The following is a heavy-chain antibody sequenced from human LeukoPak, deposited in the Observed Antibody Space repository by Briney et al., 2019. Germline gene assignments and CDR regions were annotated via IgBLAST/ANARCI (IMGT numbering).Heavy chain of an antibody. CDR1: GYTFTSYG. J-gene: IGHJ3*02. V-gene: IGHV1-18*04. CDR2: ISAYNGNT. Sequence: ASVKVSCKASGYTFTSYGISWVRQAPGQGLEWTGRISAYNGNTNYAQKLQGRVTMTTDTSTSTAYMELRSLRSDDTAVYYCARGSSVAGYDAFDIWGQGTMVTVSS. D-gene: IGHD6-19*01. CDR3: ARGSSVAGYDAFDI.